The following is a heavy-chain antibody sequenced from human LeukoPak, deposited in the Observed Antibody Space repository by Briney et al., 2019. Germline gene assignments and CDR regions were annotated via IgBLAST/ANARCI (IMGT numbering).Heavy chain of an antibody. CDR2: IYHSGST. D-gene: IGHD2-15*01. J-gene: IGHJ4*02. CDR1: GYSISSGYY. V-gene: IGHV4-38-2*01. Sequence: SETLSLTCAVSGYSISSGYYWGWIRQPPGKGLEWIGSIYHSGSTYYNPSLKSRVTISVDTSKNQFSLKLSSVTAADTAVYYCARVPFYCSGGSCYLGYLDYRGQGTLVTVSS. CDR3: ARVPFYCSGGSCYLGYLDY.